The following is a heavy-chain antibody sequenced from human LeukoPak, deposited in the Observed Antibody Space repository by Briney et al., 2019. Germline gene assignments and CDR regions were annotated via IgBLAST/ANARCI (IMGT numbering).Heavy chain of an antibody. Sequence: GESLKISCKGSGYSFTSYWISWVRQMPGKGLEWMGRIDPSDSYTNYSPSFQGHVTISADKSISTAYLQWSSLKASDTAMYYCARQGGGYCSNTSCLYYFDYWGQGTLVTVSS. CDR2: IDPSDSYT. CDR3: ARQGGGYCSNTSCLYYFDY. V-gene: IGHV5-10-1*01. J-gene: IGHJ4*02. CDR1: GYSFTSYW. D-gene: IGHD2-2*03.